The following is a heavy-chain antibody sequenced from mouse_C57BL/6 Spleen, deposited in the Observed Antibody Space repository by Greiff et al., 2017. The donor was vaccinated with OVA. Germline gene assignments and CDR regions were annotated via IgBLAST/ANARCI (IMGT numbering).Heavy chain of an antibody. V-gene: IGHV1-18*01. Sequence: VQLQQSGPELVKPGASVKIPCKASGYTFTDYNMDWVKQSHGKSLEWIGDTNPNNGGTIYNQKFKGKATLTVDKSSSTAYMELRSLTSEDTAVYYCARSRGSSPFAYWGQGTLVTVSA. CDR1: GYTFTDYN. D-gene: IGHD1-1*01. J-gene: IGHJ3*01. CDR2: TNPNNGGT. CDR3: ARSRGSSPFAY.